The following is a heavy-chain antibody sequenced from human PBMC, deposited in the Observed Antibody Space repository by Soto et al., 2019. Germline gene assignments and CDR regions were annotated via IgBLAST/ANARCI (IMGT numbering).Heavy chain of an antibody. CDR3: GRSSTSGDQHFIDS. D-gene: IGHD7-27*01. CDR2: ITPYNGNA. CDR1: GWIFTFQY. J-gene: IGHJ4*02. V-gene: IGHV1-45*02. Sequence: QMQLLQSGAEVKKTGSSVKISCKTSGWIFTFQYLHWVRQAPGQGLEWLGWITPYNGNAKYAQHFRGRISLTGDNSLSPLFLELRDLRPEDTGRYYYGRSSTSGDQHFIDSWGQGPLVTVSS.